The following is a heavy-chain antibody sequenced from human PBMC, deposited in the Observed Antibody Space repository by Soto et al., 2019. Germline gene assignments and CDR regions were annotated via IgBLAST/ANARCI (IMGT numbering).Heavy chain of an antibody. V-gene: IGHV3-73*01. D-gene: IGHD2-2*01. J-gene: IGHJ5*02. CDR3: TRHFSTTPLDWFDP. Sequence: GGSLRLSCAASGFTFSGSAMHWVRQASGKGLEWVGRIRSKANSYATAYAASVKGRFTISRGDSKNTAYLQMNSLKTEDTAVYYCTRHFSTTPLDWFDPWGQGTLVTVSS. CDR2: IRSKANSYAT. CDR1: GFTFSGSA.